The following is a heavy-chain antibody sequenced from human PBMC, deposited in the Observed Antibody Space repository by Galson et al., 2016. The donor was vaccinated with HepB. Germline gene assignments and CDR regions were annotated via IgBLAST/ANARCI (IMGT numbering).Heavy chain of an antibody. CDR3: VRDFYSNYVRPHGFDI. V-gene: IGHV1-18*04. D-gene: IGHD4-11*01. J-gene: IGHJ3*02. Sequence: SVKVSCKASGYTFSSYGVNWVRQAPGQGLEWMGWISTYDDDDGDRRYAQKFQGRVTLTTDTSSSTTYMELRSLTSDDTAVYYCVRDFYSNYVRPHGFDIWGQGTTVFVSS. CDR2: ISTYDDDDGDR. CDR1: GYTFSSYG.